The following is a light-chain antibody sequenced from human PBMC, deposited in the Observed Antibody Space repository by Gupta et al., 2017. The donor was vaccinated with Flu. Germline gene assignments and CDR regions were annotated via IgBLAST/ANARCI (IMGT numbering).Light chain of an antibody. CDR3: QSYDSFNRYVI. CDR1: SGSIATNY. V-gene: IGLV6-57*01. CDR2: EDD. J-gene: IGLJ2*01. Sequence: FILTQPHSVSESPGKTVTISCTRSSGSIATNYVQWYQQRPGSSPTTVIYEDDQRLSGVPDRVSGSIDSSSNSAALTISGLKTEDEADYYCQSYDSFNRYVIFGGGTKLTVL.